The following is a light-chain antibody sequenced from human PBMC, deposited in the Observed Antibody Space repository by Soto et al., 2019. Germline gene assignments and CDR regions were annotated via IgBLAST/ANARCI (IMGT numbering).Light chain of an antibody. Sequence: EIVMTQSPATLSVSPGERATLSCRASQSVSSNLAWYQQKPGQAPRLLIYGASTRATGIPASFSGSGSGTEFTLTISSLQSEDFAVYYGQQYNDWPRTFGQGTKLEIK. CDR3: QQYNDWPRT. CDR2: GAS. CDR1: QSVSSN. J-gene: IGKJ2*01. V-gene: IGKV3-15*01.